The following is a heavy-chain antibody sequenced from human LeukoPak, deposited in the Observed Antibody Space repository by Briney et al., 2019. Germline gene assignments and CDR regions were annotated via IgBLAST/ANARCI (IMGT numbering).Heavy chain of an antibody. V-gene: IGHV3-7*01. CDR3: ARAPPDYGGYTNDY. CDR2: IKQDGSKK. J-gene: IGHJ4*02. D-gene: IGHD4-23*01. CDR1: GFTFSSYW. Sequence: GGSLRLSCAASGFTFSSYWMTWVRQAPGRGLEWVANIKQDGSKKNYVDSVRGRFTISRDNAKTSLYLQMNSLRAEDTAVYYCARAPPDYGGYTNDYWGQGTLVTVSS.